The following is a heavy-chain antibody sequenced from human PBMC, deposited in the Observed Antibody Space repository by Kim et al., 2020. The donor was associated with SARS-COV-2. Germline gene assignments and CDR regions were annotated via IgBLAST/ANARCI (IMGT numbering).Heavy chain of an antibody. CDR1: GFTFSSYA. CDR2: ISGSGGST. D-gene: IGHD2-21*02. Sequence: GGSLRLSCAASGFTFSSYAMSWVRQAPGKGLEWVSAISGSGGSTYYADSVKGRFTISRDNSKNTLYLQMNSLRAEDTAVYYCAKDPRIVVVTAPFDYWGQGTLVTVSS. J-gene: IGHJ4*02. V-gene: IGHV3-23*01. CDR3: AKDPRIVVVTAPFDY.